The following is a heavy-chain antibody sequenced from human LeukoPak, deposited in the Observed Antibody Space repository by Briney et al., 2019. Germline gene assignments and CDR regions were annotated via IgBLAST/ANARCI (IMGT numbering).Heavy chain of an antibody. D-gene: IGHD3-10*01. CDR1: GGTFSSYA. Sequence: GASVKVSCKASGGTFSSYAISWVRQAPGQGLEWMGGIIPIFGTANYAQKFQGRVTITADESTSTAYMELGSLRSEDTAVYYCVSGPENFDYWGQGTLVTVSS. CDR3: VSGPENFDY. J-gene: IGHJ4*02. V-gene: IGHV1-69*13. CDR2: IIPIFGTA.